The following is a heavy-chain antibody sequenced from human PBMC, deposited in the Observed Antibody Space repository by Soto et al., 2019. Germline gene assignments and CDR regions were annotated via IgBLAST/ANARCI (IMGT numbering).Heavy chain of an antibody. J-gene: IGHJ4*02. CDR3: AKSDTRTGYLLDYLAPIFDY. CDR1: GFTFSSYG. D-gene: IGHD3-9*01. CDR2: ISYDGSNK. Sequence: QVQLVESGGGVVQPGRSLRLSCAASGFTFSSYGMHWVRQAPGKGLEWVAVISYDGSNKYYADSVKGRFTISRDNSKNTLYLQMNSLRAEDTAVYYCAKSDTRTGYLLDYLAPIFDYWGQGTLVTVSS. V-gene: IGHV3-30*18.